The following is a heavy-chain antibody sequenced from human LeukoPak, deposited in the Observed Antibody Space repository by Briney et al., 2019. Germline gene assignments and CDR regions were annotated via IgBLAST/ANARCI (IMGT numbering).Heavy chain of an antibody. J-gene: IGHJ4*02. Sequence: GGSLRLSCAASGFTFSDHIMNWVRQLPGKRLEWVAYVSGSGSTVYYADSVKGRFTISRDNGKSSLYLQMNSLRVEDTALYYCVRQFASWVQGTLVTVSS. CDR2: VSGSGSTV. V-gene: IGHV3-48*01. CDR1: GFTFSDHI. CDR3: VRQFAS.